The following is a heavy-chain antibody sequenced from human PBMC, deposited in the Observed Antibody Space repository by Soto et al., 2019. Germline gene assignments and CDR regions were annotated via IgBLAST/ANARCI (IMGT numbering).Heavy chain of an antibody. Sequence: GESLKISCKGSGYSFTSYWIGWVRQMPGKGLEWIGIIYPGDSDTRYSPSFQGQVTISADKSISTAYLQWSSLKASDTAMYYCARHDKWLPHNFYSSRWMGSIYYYYGMDVWGQGTTVTVSS. CDR2: IYPGDSDT. CDR1: GYSFTSYW. J-gene: IGHJ6*02. CDR3: ARHDKWLPHNFYSSRWMGSIYYYYGMDV. V-gene: IGHV5-51*01. D-gene: IGHD6-13*01.